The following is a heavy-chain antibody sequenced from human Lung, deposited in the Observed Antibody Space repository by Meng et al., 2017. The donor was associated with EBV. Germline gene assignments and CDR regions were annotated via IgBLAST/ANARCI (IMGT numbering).Heavy chain of an antibody. D-gene: IGHD6-19*01. CDR2: IYHSGST. CDR3: ARVGQWLPIDY. Sequence: QVQLEDAGPGLVKPSGTLSLSCAVSGGSISSSNGWSWVRQPPGKGLEWIGEIYHSGSTNYNPSLKSRVTISVDKSKNQFSLNLSSVTAADTAVYYCARVGQWLPIDYWGQGALVTVSS. CDR1: GGSISSSNG. J-gene: IGHJ4*02. V-gene: IGHV4-4*02.